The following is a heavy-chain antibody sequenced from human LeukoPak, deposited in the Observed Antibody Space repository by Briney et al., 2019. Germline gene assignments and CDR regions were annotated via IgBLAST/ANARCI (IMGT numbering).Heavy chain of an antibody. D-gene: IGHD2-21*02. J-gene: IGHJ4*02. Sequence: SETLSLTCTVCGGSISSYYWSWIRQPPGKGLEWIGYIYYSGSTNYNPSLKSRVTISVDTSKNQFSLELSSVTAADTAVYYCARRFGGDFEYYFDYWGQGTLVTVSS. CDR1: GGSISSYY. CDR2: IYYSGST. CDR3: ARRFGGDFEYYFDY. V-gene: IGHV4-59*08.